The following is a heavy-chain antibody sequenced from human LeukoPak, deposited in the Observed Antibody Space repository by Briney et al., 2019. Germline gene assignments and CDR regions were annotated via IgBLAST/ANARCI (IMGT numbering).Heavy chain of an antibody. CDR3: ARRDYYDSSGYYYETLDAFDI. CDR2: IYPGDSDT. Sequence: GESLKISCKGSGYSFTSYWIGWVRQMPGKGLEWMGIIYPGDSDTRYSPSFQGQVTISADKSISTAYLQWSSLKASDTAMYYCARRDYYDSSGYYYETLDAFDIWGQGTMVTVSS. D-gene: IGHD3-22*01. V-gene: IGHV5-51*01. CDR1: GYSFTSYW. J-gene: IGHJ3*02.